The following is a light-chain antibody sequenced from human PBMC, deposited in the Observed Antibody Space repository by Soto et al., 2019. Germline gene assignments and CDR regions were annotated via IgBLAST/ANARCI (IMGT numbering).Light chain of an antibody. Sequence: EIVLTQSPGTLSLSPGERATLSCRASQSVSSSYLAWYQQKPGQAPRLLIYGASSRATGIPDRFSVSGSGTAFTLTISRLEPEDFALYYCQHYGTSALFGPGTKVDIK. CDR1: QSVSSSY. J-gene: IGKJ3*01. CDR2: GAS. V-gene: IGKV3-20*01. CDR3: QHYGTSAL.